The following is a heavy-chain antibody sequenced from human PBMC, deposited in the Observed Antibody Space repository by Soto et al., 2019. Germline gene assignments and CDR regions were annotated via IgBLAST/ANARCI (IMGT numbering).Heavy chain of an antibody. D-gene: IGHD3-22*01. Sequence: ASVKVSCKASGYTFTSYYMHWVRQAPGQGLEWMGIINPSGGSTSYAQKFQGRVTMTRDTSTSTVYMELSSLRSEDTAVCYCAIDPLGYDSSGYLDYWGQGTLVTVSS. J-gene: IGHJ4*02. CDR3: AIDPLGYDSSGYLDY. CDR1: GYTFTSYY. V-gene: IGHV1-46*01. CDR2: INPSGGST.